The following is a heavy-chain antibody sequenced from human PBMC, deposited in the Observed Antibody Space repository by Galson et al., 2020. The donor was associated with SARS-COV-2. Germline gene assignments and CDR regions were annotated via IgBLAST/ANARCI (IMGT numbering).Heavy chain of an antibody. CDR3: ARGLDSTGYNWLDP. D-gene: IGHD3-22*01. Sequence: SLKISCAASGFTFDDYAMHWVRQAPGKGLEWVSGISWNSGRIGYEDSVKGRFTISRDNAKNSLYLQMNSLRAEDTALYYCARGLDSTGYNWLDPWGQGTLVTVSS. V-gene: IGHV3-9*01. CDR2: ISWNSGRI. CDR1: GFTFDDYA. J-gene: IGHJ5*02.